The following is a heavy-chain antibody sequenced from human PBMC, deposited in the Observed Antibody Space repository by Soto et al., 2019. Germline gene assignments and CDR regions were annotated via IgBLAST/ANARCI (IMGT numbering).Heavy chain of an antibody. V-gene: IGHV3-66*01. J-gene: IGHJ6*03. CDR1: GFTVSSNY. CDR3: ARTTVTTFSYYYYYMDV. D-gene: IGHD4-17*01. CDR2: IYSGGST. Sequence: GGSLRLSCAASGFTVSSNYMSWVRQAPGKGLEWVSVIYSGGSTYYADSVKGRFTISRDNSKNTLYLQMNSLRAEDTAVYYCARTTVTTFSYYYYYMDVWGKGTTVTVSS.